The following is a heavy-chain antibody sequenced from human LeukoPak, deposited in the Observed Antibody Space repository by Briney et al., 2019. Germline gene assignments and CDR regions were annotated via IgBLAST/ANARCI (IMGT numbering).Heavy chain of an antibody. CDR2: ISSSSSTI. D-gene: IGHD2-2*01. Sequence: GGSLRLSCAAWGFPLSSYRMKGVRRAPGKGREGVSYISSSSSTIYYADSVKGRFTISRDNAKNSLYLQMNSLRAEDTAVYYCARERCSSTSCSNFFDYWGQGTLVTVSS. J-gene: IGHJ4*02. CDR1: GFPLSSYR. CDR3: ARERCSSTSCSNFFDY. V-gene: IGHV3-48*01.